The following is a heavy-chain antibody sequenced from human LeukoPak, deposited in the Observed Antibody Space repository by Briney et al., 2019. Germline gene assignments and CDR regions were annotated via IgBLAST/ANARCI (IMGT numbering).Heavy chain of an antibody. CDR2: IYSSGSA. D-gene: IGHD6-13*01. Sequence: PSETLSLTRTVSGVSISTYYWKWLRQPAGQGLEWIGHIYSSGSANYNPSLKSRVTMSVDTSKNQFSLRLTSVTAADTAVYYCARRAGNSWFFDYWGQGSLVTVSS. CDR1: GVSISTYY. V-gene: IGHV4-4*07. CDR3: ARRAGNSWFFDY. J-gene: IGHJ4*02.